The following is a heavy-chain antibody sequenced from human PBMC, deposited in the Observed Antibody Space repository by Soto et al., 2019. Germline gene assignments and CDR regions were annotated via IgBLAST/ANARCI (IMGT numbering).Heavy chain of an antibody. V-gene: IGHV4-34*01. J-gene: IGHJ5*02. CDR1: GGSFSGYY. D-gene: IGHD2-2*01. Sequence: QVQLQQWGAGLLKPSETLSLTCAVYGGSFSGYYWSWIHQPPGKGLEWIGEINHSGSNNYNPSLKSRVTISVDTSKNQLSLKLSSVTDADTAVYYCARGAIGLVPAARRFDPWGQGTLVTVSS. CDR2: INHSGSN. CDR3: ARGAIGLVPAARRFDP.